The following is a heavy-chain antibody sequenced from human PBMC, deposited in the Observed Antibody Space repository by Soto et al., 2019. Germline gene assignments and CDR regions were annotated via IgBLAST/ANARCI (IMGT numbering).Heavy chain of an antibody. J-gene: IGHJ5*02. CDR1: GYTFTGYY. CDR3: ARGQPGIEVIAAADQNWFDP. V-gene: IGHV1-2*04. CDR2: INPNSGGT. Sequence: GASVKVSCKASGYTFTGYYIHWVRQAPGQGLEWMGWINPNSGGTNYAQKFQGWVTMTRDTSISTAYMELSRLRSDDTAVYYCARGQPGIEVIAAADQNWFDPWGQGTLVTVSS. D-gene: IGHD6-13*01.